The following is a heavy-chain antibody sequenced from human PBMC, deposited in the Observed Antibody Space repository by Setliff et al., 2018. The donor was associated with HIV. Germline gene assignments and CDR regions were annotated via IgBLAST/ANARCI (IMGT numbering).Heavy chain of an antibody. Sequence: ASVKVSCKASGYSFARYGLSWVRQAPGQGLEWMGWISGFNGNTKYAQSFQDRVAMTTETATSTAYMEMGSLRSDDTAVYFCARVPYRSAWFSGGHDAFDIWGQGTMVTVS. CDR2: ISGFNGNT. CDR1: GYSFARYG. J-gene: IGHJ3*02. D-gene: IGHD6-19*01. CDR3: ARVPYRSAWFSGGHDAFDI. V-gene: IGHV1-18*01.